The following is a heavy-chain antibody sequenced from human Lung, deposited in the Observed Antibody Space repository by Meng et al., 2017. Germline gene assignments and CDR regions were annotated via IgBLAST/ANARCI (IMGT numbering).Heavy chain of an antibody. CDR2: LGAHDGDR. V-gene: IGHV1-18*04. CDR3: ARGTPGRSYSDF. CDR1: AYTFTGHG. J-gene: IGHJ4*02. D-gene: IGHD3-10*01. Sequence: QVHPVQPGAEVKKPGASVKVSCKSSAYTFTGHGVSWVRQAPGQGLEWMAWLGAHDGDRSHAPRFQGRVTVTADRLTATSFMELRNLRYDDTAVYYCARGTPGRSYSDFWGQGTLVTVSS.